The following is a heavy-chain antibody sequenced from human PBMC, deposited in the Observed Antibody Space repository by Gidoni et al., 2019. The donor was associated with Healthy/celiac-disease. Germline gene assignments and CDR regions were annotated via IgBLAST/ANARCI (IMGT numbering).Heavy chain of an antibody. J-gene: IGHJ3*02. V-gene: IGHV4-34*01. Sequence: QVQLQQLGAGLLKPSETLSLTCAVYGGSLRGYYWSWIRQPPGKGLEVSGEINHSGSTNYNPSLKSRVTISVDTSKNQFSLKLSSVTAADTAVYYCARGRKVLYDSSGYYYRGHAFDIWGQGTMVTVSS. CDR1: GGSLRGYY. D-gene: IGHD3-22*01. CDR2: INHSGST. CDR3: ARGRKVLYDSSGYYYRGHAFDI.